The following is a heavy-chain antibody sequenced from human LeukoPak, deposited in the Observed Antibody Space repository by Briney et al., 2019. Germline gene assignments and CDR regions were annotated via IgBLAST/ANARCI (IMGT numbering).Heavy chain of an antibody. CDR1: GFTFSSYG. CDR3: ACDSSGTLAGY. V-gene: IGHV3-33*01. D-gene: IGHD3-22*01. J-gene: IGHJ4*02. Sequence: PGRSLRLSCAASGFTFSSYGMHWVRQAPGKGLEWVAVIWYDGSNKYYADSVKGRFTISRDNSKNTLHLQMNSLRAEDTAVYYCACDSSGTLAGYWGQGTLVTVSS. CDR2: IWYDGSNK.